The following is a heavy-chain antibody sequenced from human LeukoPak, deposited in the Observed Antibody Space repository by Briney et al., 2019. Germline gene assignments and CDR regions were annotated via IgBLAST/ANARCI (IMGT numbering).Heavy chain of an antibody. J-gene: IGHJ4*02. Sequence: GGSLRLSCAASGFTFKTYWMRWVRQAPGKRLEWVANIKEDGSAKYYVDSVKGRFTISRDNARNSVYLQMNSLRAEDTGVYYCARDEIGGYFDHWGQGILVTVSS. V-gene: IGHV3-7*01. CDR3: ARDEIGGYFDH. CDR1: GFTFKTYW. CDR2: IKEDGSAK. D-gene: IGHD3-10*01.